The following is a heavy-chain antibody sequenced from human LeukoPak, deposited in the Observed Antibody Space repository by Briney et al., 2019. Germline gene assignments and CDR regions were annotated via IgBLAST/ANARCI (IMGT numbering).Heavy chain of an antibody. J-gene: IGHJ4*02. D-gene: IGHD3-10*01. CDR2: INPNSGGT. V-gene: IGHV1-2*02. Sequence: ASVKVSCKASGYTFTGYYMHWVRQAPGQGLEWMGWINPNSGGTNYAQKFQGRVTMTRDTSITTAYMKLSRLRSDDTAVYYCARVYGFPQYYFDYWGQGTLVTVSS. CDR1: GYTFTGYY. CDR3: ARVYGFPQYYFDY.